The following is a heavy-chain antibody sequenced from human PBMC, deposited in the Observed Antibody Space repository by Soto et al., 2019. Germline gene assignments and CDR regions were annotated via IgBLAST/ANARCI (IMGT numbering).Heavy chain of an antibody. V-gene: IGHV4-39*07. J-gene: IGHJ4*02. CDR1: GGSISSSSYY. CDR3: AREASGAYKYFDL. Sequence: SEPLSLTCPVSGGSISSSSYYWGWIRQPPGKGLEWIGNIYYSGSTNYNPSLKSRVTISIDTSKNQFSLRLSSVTAADTAVYYCAREASGAYKYFDLWGQGTLVTVSS. CDR2: IYYSGST. D-gene: IGHD3-16*01.